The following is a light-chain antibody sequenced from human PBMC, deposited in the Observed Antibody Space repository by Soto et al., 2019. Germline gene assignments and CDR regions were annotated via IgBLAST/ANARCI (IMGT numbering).Light chain of an antibody. CDR2: DAS. CDR1: QSVSSS. J-gene: IGKJ4*01. CDR3: QQHSNWPLT. V-gene: IGKV3-11*01. Sequence: EIVLTQSPATLSLSPGEGATISCRASQSVSSSLAWYQQKPGQAPRLLMYDASNRATGIPARFSGSGSGTDFTLTISSLEAEDLAVYYCQQHSNWPLTFGGGTKVEIK.